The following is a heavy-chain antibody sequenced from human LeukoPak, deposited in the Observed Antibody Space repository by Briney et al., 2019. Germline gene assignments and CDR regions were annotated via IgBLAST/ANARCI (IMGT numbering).Heavy chain of an antibody. CDR2: ISSSGSTI. CDR3: AELGITIIGGV. Sequence: GGSLRLSCAASEFIFRNYGMHWVRQAPGKGLEWVSYISSSGSTIYYADSVKGRFTISRDNAKNSLYLQMNSLRAEDTAVYYCAELGITIIGGVWGKGTTVTISS. CDR1: EFIFRNYG. D-gene: IGHD3-10*02. V-gene: IGHV3-48*04. J-gene: IGHJ6*04.